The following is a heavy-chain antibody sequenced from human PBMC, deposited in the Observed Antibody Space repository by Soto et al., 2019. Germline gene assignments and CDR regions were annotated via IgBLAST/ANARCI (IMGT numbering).Heavy chain of an antibody. D-gene: IGHD6-19*01. J-gene: IGHJ4*02. CDR3: ATTDSSGWSYYFDY. Sequence: GGSLRLSCAASGFTFSSYAMSWVRQAPGKGLEWVSAISGSGGSTYYADSVKGRFTISRDNSKNTLYLQMNSLRAEDTAVYYCATTDSSGWSYYFDYWGQGTLVTVSS. CDR2: ISGSGGST. CDR1: GFTFSSYA. V-gene: IGHV3-23*01.